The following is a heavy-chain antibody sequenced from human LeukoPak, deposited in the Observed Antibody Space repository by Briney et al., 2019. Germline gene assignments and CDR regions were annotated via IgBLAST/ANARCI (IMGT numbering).Heavy chain of an antibody. J-gene: IGHJ4*02. D-gene: IGHD1-26*01. Sequence: GASVKVSCKTSGYTFTSYAMSWVRQAPGQGLEWMGWINAYNGNTNYAQTVQDRVTMTRDTSTSTAYMELSSLRSEDTAVYYCASLGSGSYYRAWRRGANDTSKVDYWGQGTLVSVSS. CDR1: GYTFTSYA. V-gene: IGHV1-18*01. CDR3: ASLGSGSYYRAWRRGANDTSKVDY. CDR2: INAYNGNT.